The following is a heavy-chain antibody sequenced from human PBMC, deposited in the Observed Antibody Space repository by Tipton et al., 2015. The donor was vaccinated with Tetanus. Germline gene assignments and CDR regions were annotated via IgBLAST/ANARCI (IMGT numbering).Heavy chain of an antibody. CDR1: GYTFTSYG. D-gene: IGHD6-6*01. CDR3: ARETRSDSSSLG. Sequence: QSGAEVKKPGASVKVSCKASGYTFTSYGISWVRQAPGQGLEWMGGIIPIFGTANYAQKFQGRVTITADESTSTAYMELSSLRSEDTAVCYCARETRSDSSSLGWGQGTLVTVSS. V-gene: IGHV1-69*13. J-gene: IGHJ4*02. CDR2: IIPIFGTA.